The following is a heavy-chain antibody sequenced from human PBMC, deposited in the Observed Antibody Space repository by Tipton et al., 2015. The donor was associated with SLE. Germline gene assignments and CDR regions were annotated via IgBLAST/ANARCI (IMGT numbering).Heavy chain of an antibody. CDR3: ASQNGEGYCSGGSCPGD. Sequence: TLSLTCTVSGGSISSSSYYWGWIRQPPGKGLEWIGSIYYSGSTYSNPSLKSRVTISVDTSKNQFSLKLSSVTAADTAVYYCASQNGEGYCSGGSCPGDWGQGTLVTVSS. CDR2: IYYSGST. D-gene: IGHD2-15*01. CDR1: GGSISSSSYY. V-gene: IGHV4-39*07. J-gene: IGHJ4*02.